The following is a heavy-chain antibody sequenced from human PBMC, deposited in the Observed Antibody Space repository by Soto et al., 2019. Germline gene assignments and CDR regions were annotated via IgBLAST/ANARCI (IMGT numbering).Heavy chain of an antibody. D-gene: IGHD2-2*01. CDR2: IIPIFGTA. Sequence: VKVSCKASGGTFSSYAISWVRQAPGQGLEWMGGIIPIFGTANYAQKFQGRVTITADESTSTAYMELSSLRSEDTAVYYCARERIVVVPAATKPNGYYYYYGMDVWGQGTTVTVSS. J-gene: IGHJ6*02. CDR3: ARERIVVVPAATKPNGYYYYYGMDV. V-gene: IGHV1-69*13. CDR1: GGTFSSYA.